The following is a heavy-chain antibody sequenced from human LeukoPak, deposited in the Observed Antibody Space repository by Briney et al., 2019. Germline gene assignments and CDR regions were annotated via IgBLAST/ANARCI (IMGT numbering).Heavy chain of an antibody. CDR3: ASPRYEYYFDY. J-gene: IGHJ4*02. D-gene: IGHD3-3*01. V-gene: IGHV1-24*01. Sequence: GASVKVSCKVSGHTLNEVSIHWVRQAPGKGLEWMGGFNPGDGEIIYAQTFQGRLTMTEDTSTDTAYMDLSRLNSEDTAVYYCASPRYEYYFDYWGQGSLVTVSA. CDR1: GHTLNEVS. CDR2: FNPGDGEI.